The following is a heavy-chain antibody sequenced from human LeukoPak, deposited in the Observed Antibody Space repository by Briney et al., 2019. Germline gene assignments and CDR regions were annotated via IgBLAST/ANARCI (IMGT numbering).Heavy chain of an antibody. CDR3: ARGQIIIRYYYDSSGYPRGNWFDP. Sequence: SETLSLTCTVSGGSISSYYWSWIRQPPGKGLEWIGYIYYSGSTNYNPSLKSRVTISVDTSKNQFSLKLSSVTAADTAVYYCARGQIIIRYYYDSSGYPRGNWFDPWGQGTLVTVSS. CDR1: GGSISSYY. J-gene: IGHJ5*02. V-gene: IGHV4-59*12. D-gene: IGHD3-22*01. CDR2: IYYSGST.